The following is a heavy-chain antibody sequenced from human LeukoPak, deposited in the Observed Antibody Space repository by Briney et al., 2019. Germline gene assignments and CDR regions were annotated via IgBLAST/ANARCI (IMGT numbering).Heavy chain of an antibody. CDR2: ISAYNGNT. D-gene: IGHD6-13*01. V-gene: IGHV1-18*01. CDR3: ARGTYSSSWSYYYYMDV. Sequence: ASVKVSCKASGYTFTSYGISWVRQAPGQGLEWMGWISAYNGNTNYAQKLQGRVTMTTDTSTSTAYMELRSLRSDDTAVYYCARGTYSSSWSYYYYMDVWGKGTTVTVSS. CDR1: GYTFTSYG. J-gene: IGHJ6*03.